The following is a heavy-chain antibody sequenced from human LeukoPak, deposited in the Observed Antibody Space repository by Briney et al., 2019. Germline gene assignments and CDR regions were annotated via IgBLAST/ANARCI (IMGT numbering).Heavy chain of an antibody. CDR1: GGSISSYY. V-gene: IGHV4-59*01. J-gene: IGHJ6*03. CDR2: IYYSGST. Sequence: SETLSLTCTVSGGSISSYYWSWIRQPPGKGLEWIGYIYYSGSTNYNPSLKSRVTISVDTSKNQFSLKLNSVTAADTAVYYCARATDEKDYHYYYMDVWGKGTTVTISS. CDR3: ARATDEKDYHYYYMDV.